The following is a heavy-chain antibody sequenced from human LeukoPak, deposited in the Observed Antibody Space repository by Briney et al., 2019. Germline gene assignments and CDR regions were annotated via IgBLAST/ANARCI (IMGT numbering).Heavy chain of an antibody. V-gene: IGHV3-48*03. J-gene: IGHJ5*02. Sequence: GGSLRLSCAASGFTFSDYEMNWVRQAPGKGLEWVSYISTSGTTMYYAESVKGRFTISRDDAKDSLYLEMNSLTAEDTALYYCARDSPTSTLYNWFDPWGQGTLVTVSS. CDR1: GFTFSDYE. CDR3: ARDSPTSTLYNWFDP. CDR2: ISTSGTTM. D-gene: IGHD5/OR15-5a*01.